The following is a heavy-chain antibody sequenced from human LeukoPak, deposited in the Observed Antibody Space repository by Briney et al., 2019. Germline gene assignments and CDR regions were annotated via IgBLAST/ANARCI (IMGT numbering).Heavy chain of an antibody. Sequence: SETLSLTCTVSGGSISSGSYYWSWIRQPAGKGLEWIGRIYTSGSTNYNPSLKSRVTISVDTSKNQFSLKLSSVTAADTAVYYCARDIREMATSDAFDIWGQGTMVTVSS. V-gene: IGHV4-61*02. J-gene: IGHJ3*02. CDR1: GGSISSGSYY. CDR3: ARDIREMATSDAFDI. D-gene: IGHD5-24*01. CDR2: IYTSGST.